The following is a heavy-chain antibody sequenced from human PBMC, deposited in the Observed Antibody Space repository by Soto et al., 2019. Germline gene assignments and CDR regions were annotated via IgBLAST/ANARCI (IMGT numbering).Heavy chain of an antibody. Sequence: ASVKVSCKASGYTFSTYAMHWVRQAPGQRLEWMGWINAGNGNTKYSQKFQGRVTITRDTSASTAYMELSSLRSEDTAVYYCARGIVVVTALDYWGQGTLVTVSS. J-gene: IGHJ4*02. CDR1: GYTFSTYA. CDR2: INAGNGNT. D-gene: IGHD2-21*02. V-gene: IGHV1-3*01. CDR3: ARGIVVVTALDY.